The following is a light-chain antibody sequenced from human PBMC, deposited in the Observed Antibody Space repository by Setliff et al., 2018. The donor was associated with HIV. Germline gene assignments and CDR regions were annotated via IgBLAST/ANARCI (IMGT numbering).Light chain of an antibody. Sequence: SALAQPASVSGSPGQSITISCTGRSSDVGGYDYVSWYQQYPGKAPKLMIYEVNNRPSGVSNRFSGSKSGNSASLTISGLQAEDEADYSCCSYVGSYSYVFGTGTKVTVL. CDR3: CSYVGSYSYV. CDR1: SSDVGGYDY. V-gene: IGLV2-14*03. J-gene: IGLJ1*01. CDR2: EVN.